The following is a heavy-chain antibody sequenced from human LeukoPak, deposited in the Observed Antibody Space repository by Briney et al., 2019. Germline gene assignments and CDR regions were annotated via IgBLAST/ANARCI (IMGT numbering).Heavy chain of an antibody. J-gene: IGHJ5*02. CDR1: GFTFSDYY. CDR3: ARGRYCSSTSCFGNWFDP. V-gene: IGHV3-11*01. Sequence: GGSLRLSCAASGFTFSDYYMSWIRQAPGKGLEWASYISSSGSTIYYADSVKGRFTISRDNAKNSLYLQMNSLRAEDTAVYYCARGRYCSSTSCFGNWFDPWGQGTLVTVSS. D-gene: IGHD2-2*01. CDR2: ISSSGSTI.